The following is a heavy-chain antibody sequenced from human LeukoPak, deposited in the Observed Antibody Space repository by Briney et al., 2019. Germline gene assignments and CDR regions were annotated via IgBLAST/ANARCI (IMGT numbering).Heavy chain of an antibody. V-gene: IGHV3-48*03. D-gene: IGHD3-10*02. Sequence: GGSLRLSCAASGSTFSSYEMNWVRQAPGKGLEWVSYISSSGSTIYYADSVKGRFTISRDNAENSLYLQMNSLRAEDTAVYYCAELGITMIGGVWGKGTTVTISS. CDR1: GSTFSSYE. CDR3: AELGITMIGGV. J-gene: IGHJ6*04. CDR2: ISSSGSTI.